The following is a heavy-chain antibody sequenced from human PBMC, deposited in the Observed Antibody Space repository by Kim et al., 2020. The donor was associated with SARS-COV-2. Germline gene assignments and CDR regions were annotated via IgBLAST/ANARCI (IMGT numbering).Heavy chain of an antibody. CDR3: ARGGITMIVVVID. J-gene: IGHJ4*02. V-gene: IGHV3-21*01. D-gene: IGHD3-22*01. Sequence: YADSVKGRFTIYRDNAKNSLYLQMNSLRAEDTAVYYCARGGITMIVVVIDWGQGTLVTVSS.